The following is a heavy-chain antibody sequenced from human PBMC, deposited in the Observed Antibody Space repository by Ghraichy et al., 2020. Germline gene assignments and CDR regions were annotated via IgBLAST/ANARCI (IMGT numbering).Heavy chain of an antibody. Sequence: GGSLRLSCVASALNFSSYAMHWVRQAPGKGLQCVALISHDGSNEYYADSVKGRFTISRDNSKNTLYLQMNSLRIEDTAVYYCAGSPTAAGYFDYWGQGTLVTAS. CDR1: ALNFSSYA. CDR2: ISHDGSNE. J-gene: IGHJ4*02. D-gene: IGHD6-13*01. V-gene: IGHV3-30*04. CDR3: AGSPTAAGYFDY.